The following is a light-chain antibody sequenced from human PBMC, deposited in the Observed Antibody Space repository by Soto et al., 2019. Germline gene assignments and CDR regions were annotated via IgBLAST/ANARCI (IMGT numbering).Light chain of an antibody. J-gene: IGKJ2*01. CDR3: QQSYSTPMYT. V-gene: IGKV1-39*01. CDR1: QSISSY. Sequence: DIQMTQSPSSLSASVGDRVTITCRASQSISSYLNWYQQKPGKAPMLLIYAASSLQSGVPSRFSGSGSGTDFTLLISSLQPEDFATYYCQQSYSTPMYTFGQGTKLEIK. CDR2: AAS.